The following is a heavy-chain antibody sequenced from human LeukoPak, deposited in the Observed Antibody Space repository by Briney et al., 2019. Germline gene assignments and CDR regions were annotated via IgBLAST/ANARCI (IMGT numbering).Heavy chain of an antibody. CDR3: VRGYCGSTTCAFDY. V-gene: IGHV3-48*02. D-gene: IGHD2-2*01. CDR2: ISSSSSSM. CDR1: GFTFSSYS. Sequence: GGSLRLSCAASGFTFSSYSMNWVRQAPGKGLEWVSYISSSSSSMYYADSVKGRFTISRDTAKNSLYLQMNSLRDEDTAVYYCVRGYCGSTTCAFDYWGQGTLVTVSS. J-gene: IGHJ4*02.